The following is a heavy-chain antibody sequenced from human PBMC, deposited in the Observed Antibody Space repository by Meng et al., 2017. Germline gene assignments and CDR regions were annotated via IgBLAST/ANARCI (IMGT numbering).Heavy chain of an antibody. CDR3: AKPVMITFGVNAFDI. J-gene: IGHJ3*02. CDR2: ISGSGGST. D-gene: IGHD3-16*01. CDR1: GFTFSSYA. V-gene: IGHV3-23*01. Sequence: ETLSLTCAASGFTFSSYAMSWVRQAPGKGLEWVSAISGSGGSTYYADSVKGRFTISRDNSKNTLYLQMNSLRAEDTAVYYCAKPVMITFGVNAFDIWGQGTMV.